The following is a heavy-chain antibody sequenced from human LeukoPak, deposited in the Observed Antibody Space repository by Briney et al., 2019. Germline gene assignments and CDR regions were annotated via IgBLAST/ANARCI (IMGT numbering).Heavy chain of an antibody. CDR1: GGSISSGGYN. CDR2: IYYSGST. CDR3: ASGRTIFGVVNYFDY. D-gene: IGHD3-3*01. V-gene: IGHV4-31*03. Sequence: SETLSLTCTVSGGSISSGGYNWSWLRQHPGKGLEWVGYIYYSGSTYYNPSLKSRVTISVDTSMNQFSLKLSTVTASDTAMYYCASGRTIFGVVNYFDYWGQGTLVTVSS. J-gene: IGHJ4*02.